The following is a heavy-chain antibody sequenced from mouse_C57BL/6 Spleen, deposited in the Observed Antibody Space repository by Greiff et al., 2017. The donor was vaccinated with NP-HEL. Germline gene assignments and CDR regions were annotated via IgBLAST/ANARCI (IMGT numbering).Heavy chain of an antibody. CDR2: IDPENGDT. CDR1: GFNIKDDY. J-gene: IGHJ3*01. V-gene: IGHV14-4*01. CDR3: TTYYYGSPWFAY. D-gene: IGHD1-1*01. Sequence: EVQLVESGAELVRPGASVKLSCTASGFNIKDDYMHWVKQRPEQGLEWIGWIDPENGDTEYASKFQGKATITADTSSNTAYLQLSSLTSEDTAVYYCTTYYYGSPWFAYWGQGTLVTVSA.